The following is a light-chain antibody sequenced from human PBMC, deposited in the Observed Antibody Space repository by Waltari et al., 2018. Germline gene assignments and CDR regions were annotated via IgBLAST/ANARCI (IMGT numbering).Light chain of an antibody. CDR3: QQYDSYSS. V-gene: IGKV1-5*01. CDR1: QRISSW. Sequence: DIQMTQSPSTLSASVGDRVTITCRASQRISSWLAWCQQKPGKAPKLLIYEVSSLESGVPSRFSGSGSGTEFTLTISSLQPDDFAAYYCQQYDSYSSFGQGTKLEIK. J-gene: IGKJ2*03. CDR2: EVS.